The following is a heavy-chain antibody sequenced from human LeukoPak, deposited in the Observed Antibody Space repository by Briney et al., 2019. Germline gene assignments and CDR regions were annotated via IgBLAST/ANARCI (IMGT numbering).Heavy chain of an antibody. CDR2: ISSSSSTI. J-gene: IGHJ6*03. CDR1: GFTFSRDS. V-gene: IGHV3-48*01. Sequence: GGSLRLSCAASGFTFSRDSMNWVRQAPGKGLEWVSYISSSSSTIYYADSVKGRFTISRDNAKNSLYLQMNSLRAEDTAVYYCARGLAYYYDSSGYYYPSYYYYYMDVWGKGTTVTVSS. CDR3: ARGLAYYYDSSGYYYPSYYYYYMDV. D-gene: IGHD3-22*01.